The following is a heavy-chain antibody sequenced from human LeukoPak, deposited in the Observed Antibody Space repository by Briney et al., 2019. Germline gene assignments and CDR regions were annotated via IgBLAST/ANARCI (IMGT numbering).Heavy chain of an antibody. V-gene: IGHV3-11*01. CDR3: ARGSPWFGELSPFDP. D-gene: IGHD3-10*01. CDR1: GFTFSDYY. J-gene: IGHJ5*02. Sequence: PGGSLRLSCAASGFTFSDYYMSWIRQAPGKGLEWVPYISSSGSTIYYADSVKGRFTISRDNAKNSLYLQMNSLRAEDTAVYYCARGSPWFGELSPFDPWGQGTLVTVSS. CDR2: ISSSGSTI.